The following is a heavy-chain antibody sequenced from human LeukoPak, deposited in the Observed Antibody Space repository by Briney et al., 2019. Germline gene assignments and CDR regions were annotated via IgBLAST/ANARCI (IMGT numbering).Heavy chain of an antibody. V-gene: IGHV3-7*01. CDR2: IKEDESDE. J-gene: IGHJ4*02. CDR1: GFTFSSYW. D-gene: IGHD1-1*01. Sequence: PGGSLRLFCEASGFTFSSYWMSWVRQAPGKGLEWVAHIKEDESDEYYVDSVRGRFTASRDNTKNSVNLQMNSLRDEDTAVYYCARWRGRQSEFDYWGQGTLVTVSS. CDR3: ARWRGRQSEFDY.